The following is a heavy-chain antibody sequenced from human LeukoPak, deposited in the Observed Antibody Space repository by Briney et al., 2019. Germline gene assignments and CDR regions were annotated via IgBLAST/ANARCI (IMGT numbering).Heavy chain of an antibody. V-gene: IGHV4-59*01. CDR1: GGSISSYY. CDR2: IYYSGST. J-gene: IGHJ2*01. Sequence: SETLSLTCTVSGGSISSYYWSWIRQPPVKGLEWIGYIYYSGSTNYNPSLKSRVTISVDTSKNQFSLKLSSVTAADTAVYYCARVPPWLWYFDLWGRGTLVTVSS. CDR3: ARVPPWLWYFDL. D-gene: IGHD5-12*01.